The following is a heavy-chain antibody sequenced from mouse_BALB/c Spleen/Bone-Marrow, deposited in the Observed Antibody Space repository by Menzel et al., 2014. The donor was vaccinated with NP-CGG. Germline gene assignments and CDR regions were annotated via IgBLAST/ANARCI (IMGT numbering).Heavy chain of an antibody. J-gene: IGHJ4*01. Sequence: VQLKQSGPDLVKPEASLKISCKASGYSFTGYYMYWLKQSHGKSLEWIGRVNPNNGGTTYNQKFKDKAILTVDKSSTIAYMELRSLTSEDSAVYYCARDAMDYWGQGTSVTVSS. V-gene: IGHV1-18*01. CDR3: ARDAMDY. CDR2: VNPNNGGT. CDR1: GYSFTGYY.